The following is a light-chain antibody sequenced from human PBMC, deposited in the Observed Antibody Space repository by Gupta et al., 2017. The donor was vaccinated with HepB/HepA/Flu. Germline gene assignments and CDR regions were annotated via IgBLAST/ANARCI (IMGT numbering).Light chain of an antibody. CDR1: QSISSY. CDR3: QQSYSTPPRT. V-gene: IGKV1-39*01. J-gene: IGKJ4*01. CDR2: AAS. Sequence: GDRVTITCRASQSISSYLNWYQQKPGRAPKLLIYAASSLQGGVSSRFSGSGSGTDSTLTISSLQPEDFATYYCQQSYSTPPRTFGGGTKVEIK.